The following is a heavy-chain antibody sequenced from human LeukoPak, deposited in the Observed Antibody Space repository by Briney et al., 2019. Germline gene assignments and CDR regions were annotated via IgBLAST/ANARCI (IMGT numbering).Heavy chain of an antibody. J-gene: IGHJ4*02. V-gene: IGHV3-53*01. D-gene: IGHD2-8*01. CDR1: GFTVSSNY. Sequence: PGGSLRLSCAAPGFTVSSNYMSWVRQAPGKGLEWVSVIYSGGGTYYADSVKGRFTISRDNFKNTLYLQMNSLRAEDTAVYYCARDAVMYGVDYWGQGTLVTVSS. CDR3: ARDAVMYGVDY. CDR2: IYSGGGT.